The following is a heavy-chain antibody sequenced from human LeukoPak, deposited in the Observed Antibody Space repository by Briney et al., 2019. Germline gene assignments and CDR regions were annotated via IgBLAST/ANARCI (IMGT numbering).Heavy chain of an antibody. V-gene: IGHV1-69*05. D-gene: IGHD3-22*01. CDR3: ARGYYDEEYYYYYMDV. CDR1: GGTFSSYA. CDR2: IIPIFGTA. J-gene: IGHJ6*03. Sequence: GASVKVSCKASGGTFSSYAISWVRQAPGQGLEWMGGIIPIFGTANYAQKFQGRVTMTRDTSISTAYMELSRLRSDDTAVYYCARGYYDEEYYYYYMDVWGKGTTVTVSS.